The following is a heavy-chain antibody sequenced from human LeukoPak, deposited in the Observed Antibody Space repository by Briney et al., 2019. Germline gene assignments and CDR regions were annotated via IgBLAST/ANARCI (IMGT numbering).Heavy chain of an antibody. D-gene: IGHD5-18*01. CDR3: ARDADTAMGDGFDY. Sequence: GGSLRLSCAASGFTFSSYWMSWVRQAPGKGLEWVANIKQDGSEKYYVDSVKGRFTISRDNAKNSLYLQMNSLRAEDTAVYYCARDADTAMGDGFDYWGQGTLVTVSS. J-gene: IGHJ4*02. CDR2: IKQDGSEK. V-gene: IGHV3-7*01. CDR1: GFTFSSYW.